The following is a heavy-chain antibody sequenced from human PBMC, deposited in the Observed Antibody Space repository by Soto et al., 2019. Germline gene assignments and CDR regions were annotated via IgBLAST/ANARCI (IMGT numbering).Heavy chain of an antibody. CDR3: AKMVGATRIDY. V-gene: IGHV4-4*02. D-gene: IGHD1-26*01. Sequence: QVQLQESGPGLVKPSGTLSLTCTVSGASISSTSSGDWWSWVRQPPGKGLEWIGEIHHSGNTNYNPSLKSRVSMSGDKSNNPFALRLSSVTAADTALYYCAKMVGATRIDYGGQGTLVTVSS. CDR2: IHHSGNT. J-gene: IGHJ4*02. CDR1: GASISSTSSGDW.